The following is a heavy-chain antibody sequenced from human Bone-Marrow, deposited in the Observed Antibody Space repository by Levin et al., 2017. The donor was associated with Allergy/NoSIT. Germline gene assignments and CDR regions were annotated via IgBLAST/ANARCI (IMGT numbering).Heavy chain of an antibody. V-gene: IGHV3-7*01. CDR1: QFTFSWYW. CDR3: ARGDCSSSSCYIDY. J-gene: IGHJ4*02. CDR2: IKLDGSEK. D-gene: IGHD2-2*02. Sequence: LSLTCAASQFTFSWYWMTWVRQAPGKGLEWVANIKLDGSEKYYVDSVKGRFTISRDNAKKSLYLQMNSLRAEDTAVYYCARGDCSSSSCYIDYWGQGTLVTVSS.